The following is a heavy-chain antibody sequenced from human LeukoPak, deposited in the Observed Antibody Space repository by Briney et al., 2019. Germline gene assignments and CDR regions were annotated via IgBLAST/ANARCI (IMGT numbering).Heavy chain of an antibody. J-gene: IGHJ4*02. D-gene: IGHD2-2*01. CDR3: ARNHCSSTSCYLDY. V-gene: IGHV1-69*13. CDR2: IIPIFGTA. Sequence: SVKVSCKASGGTFSSYAISWVRQAPGQGLEWMGGIIPIFGTANYAQKFQGRVTITADESTSTAYMELSSLRSDDTAVYYCARNHCSSTSCYLDYWGQGTLVTVSS. CDR1: GGTFSSYA.